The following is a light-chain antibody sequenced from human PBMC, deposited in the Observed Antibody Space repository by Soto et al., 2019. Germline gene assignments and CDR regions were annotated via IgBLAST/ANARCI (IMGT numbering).Light chain of an antibody. J-gene: IGKJ1*01. CDR3: QQYGSSGT. Sequence: EVVMAQSPATLSVSPGERATLSFRASQSVSNNYLAWYQQKPGQAPRLLIYGASNRATGIPDRFSGSGSGTDFTLTISRLEPEDFAVYYCQQYGSSGTFGQGTKVDIK. V-gene: IGKV3-20*01. CDR1: QSVSNNY. CDR2: GAS.